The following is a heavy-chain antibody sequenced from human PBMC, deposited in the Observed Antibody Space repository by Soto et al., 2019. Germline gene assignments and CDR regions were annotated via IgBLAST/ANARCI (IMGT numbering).Heavy chain of an antibody. CDR2: IYYSGST. D-gene: IGHD3-3*01. Sequence: QVQLQESGPGLVKPSQTLSLTCTVSGGSISSGGYYWSWIRQHPGKGLEWIGYIYYSGSTYYNPSLKSRVTISVDPSKNQFSLKLSSVTAADTAVYYCASNRKRFLEWFQQYYFDYWGQGTLVTVSS. CDR1: GGSISSGGYY. J-gene: IGHJ4*02. V-gene: IGHV4-31*03. CDR3: ASNRKRFLEWFQQYYFDY.